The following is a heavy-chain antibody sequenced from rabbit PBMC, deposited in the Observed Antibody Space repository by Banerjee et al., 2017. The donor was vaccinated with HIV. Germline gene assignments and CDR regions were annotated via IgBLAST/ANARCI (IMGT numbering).Heavy chain of an antibody. D-gene: IGHD4-1*01. CDR1: GFSFSAKYV. J-gene: IGHJ4*01. CDR2: INTSTGNT. CDR3: ARDLAGAIGWNFNL. Sequence: QSLLEESGGGLFQPGGSLTLTCTASGFSFSAKYVMCWVRQAPGKGLEWIACINTSTGNTVYASWAKGRFTVSKTSSTTVTLQMTSLTAADTATYFCARDLAGAIGWNFNLWGPGTLVTVS. V-gene: IGHV1S45*01.